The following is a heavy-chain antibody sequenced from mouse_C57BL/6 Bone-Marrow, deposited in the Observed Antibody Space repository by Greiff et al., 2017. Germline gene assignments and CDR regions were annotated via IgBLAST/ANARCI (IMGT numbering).Heavy chain of an antibody. V-gene: IGHV1-53*01. D-gene: IGHD1-1*01. Sequence: QVQLQQPGTELVKPGASVKLSCKASGYTFTSYWTHWVKQRPGQGLEWIGNINPSTGGTNYNEKFKSKATLTVDKSSSTAYRQLSSQTSEDSSVDYGARGTTIVSPYFDYWGQGTTLTVSS. CDR1: GYTFTSYW. CDR3: ARGTTIVSPYFDY. J-gene: IGHJ2*01. CDR2: INPSTGGT.